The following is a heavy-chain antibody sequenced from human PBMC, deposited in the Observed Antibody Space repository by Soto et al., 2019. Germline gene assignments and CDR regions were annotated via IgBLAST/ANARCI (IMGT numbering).Heavy chain of an antibody. D-gene: IGHD1-26*01. V-gene: IGHV3-33*01. Sequence: GGSLRLSCAASGFTFSSYGMHWVRQAPGKGLEWVAVIWYDGSNKYYADSVKGRFTISRDNSKNTLYLQMNSLRAEDTAVYYCASSLVGATLVVGIWGQGTMVTVSS. CDR3: ASSLVGATLVVGI. CDR1: GFTFSSYG. J-gene: IGHJ3*02. CDR2: IWYDGSNK.